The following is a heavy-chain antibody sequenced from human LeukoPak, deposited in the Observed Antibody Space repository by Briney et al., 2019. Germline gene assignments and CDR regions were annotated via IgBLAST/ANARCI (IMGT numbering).Heavy chain of an antibody. CDR3: ASRNYYDSSGYYYYYYFDY. CDR1: GFTFSSYG. J-gene: IGHJ4*02. Sequence: PGGSLRLSCAASGFTFSSYGMHWVRQAPGKGLEWVAVISYDGSNKYYADSVKGRFTISRDNSKNTLYLQMNSLRAEDTAVYYCASRNYYDSSGYYYYYYFDYWGQGILVTVSS. V-gene: IGHV3-30*03. CDR2: ISYDGSNK. D-gene: IGHD3-22*01.